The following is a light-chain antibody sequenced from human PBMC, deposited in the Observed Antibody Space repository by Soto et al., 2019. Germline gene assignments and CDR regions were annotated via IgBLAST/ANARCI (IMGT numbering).Light chain of an antibody. CDR3: QQRGHGPRT. CDR1: QSVSSY. Sequence: EIVLTQSPATLSLSPGERATLSCRASQSVSSYLASYQQQPGQDPRLLIYGAANKATDIPARFSGSGSGTDFTLTISSLESQDFAVYYCQQRGHGPRTFGKGTKLEIK. CDR2: GAA. J-gene: IGKJ2*01. V-gene: IGKV3-11*01.